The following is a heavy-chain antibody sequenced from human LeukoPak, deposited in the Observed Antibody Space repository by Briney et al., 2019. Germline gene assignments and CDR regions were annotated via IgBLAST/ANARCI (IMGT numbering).Heavy chain of an antibody. V-gene: IGHV4-59*08. J-gene: IGHJ3*02. CDR2: LYYSGST. D-gene: IGHD6-25*01. Sequence: PSETLSLTCTVSGGTMSRYYWSWIRQPPGKGLEWIETLYYSGSTHSNPSLKSRVSISVDTSKNQFSLKLSSVTAADTAVYYCARRAAGAFDIWGQGTMVTVSS. CDR3: ARRAAGAFDI. CDR1: GGTMSRYY.